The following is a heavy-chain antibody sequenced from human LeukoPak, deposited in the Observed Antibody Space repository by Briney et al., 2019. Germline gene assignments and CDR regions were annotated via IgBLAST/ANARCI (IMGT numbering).Heavy chain of an antibody. D-gene: IGHD6-19*01. Sequence: ASVTVSCKASGCTFTGYYMHWVRQAPGQGLEWMGWINPNSDDTNYAQKFQGRVTMTTDTSISTAYMELSRLRSDDTAVYYCARGRERIPLPGLDYWGQGTLVTVSS. V-gene: IGHV1-2*02. J-gene: IGHJ4*02. CDR2: INPNSDDT. CDR3: ARGRERIPLPGLDY. CDR1: GCTFTGYY.